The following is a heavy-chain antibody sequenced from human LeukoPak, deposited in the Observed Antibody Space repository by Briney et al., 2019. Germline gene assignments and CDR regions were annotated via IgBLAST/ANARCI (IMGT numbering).Heavy chain of an antibody. CDR1: GFTFSSYA. D-gene: IGHD6-13*01. J-gene: IGHJ4*02. CDR2: ISYDGSNK. V-gene: IGHV3-30-3*01. CDR3: ARDIAAAGAR. Sequence: PGRSLRLSCAASGFTFSSYAMHWVRQAPGKGLEWVAVISYDGSNKYYADSVKGRFTISRDNSKNTLYLQINSLRAEDTAVYYCARDIAAAGARWGQGTLVTVSS.